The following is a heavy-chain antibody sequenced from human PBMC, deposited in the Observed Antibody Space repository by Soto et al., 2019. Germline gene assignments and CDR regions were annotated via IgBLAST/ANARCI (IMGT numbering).Heavy chain of an antibody. D-gene: IGHD6-6*01. CDR3: ASSSLFHY. CDR1: GGSISSDSYY. V-gene: IGHV4-39*01. Sequence: PSETLSLTCTVSGGSISSDSYYWGWIRQSPEKGLEWIASISYSGNTYYKPSLKSRVSISIDTSRNQFSLKLTSVTAADTGVYYCASSSLFHYWGPGILVTVSS. CDR2: ISYSGNT. J-gene: IGHJ4*02.